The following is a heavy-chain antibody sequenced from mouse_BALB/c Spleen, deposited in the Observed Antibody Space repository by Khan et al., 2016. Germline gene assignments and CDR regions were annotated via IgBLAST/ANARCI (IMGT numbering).Heavy chain of an antibody. CDR2: ISSDDDK. J-gene: IGHJ2*01. Sequence: QVTLKESGPGILQPSQTLSLTCSFSGFSLSTSGMGVSWIRHPSGKGLEWMAHISSDDDKRYNPSLKSRLTISKDTSSNQVFLKITSVDNADTATYCCARAYYGSYYLDYWGQGTTLTVSS. V-gene: IGHV8-12*01. CDR3: ARAYYGSYYLDY. D-gene: IGHD1-1*01. CDR1: GFSLSTSGMG.